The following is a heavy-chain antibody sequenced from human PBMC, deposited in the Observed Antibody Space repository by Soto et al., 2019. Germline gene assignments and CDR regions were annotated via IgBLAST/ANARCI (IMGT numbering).Heavy chain of an antibody. D-gene: IGHD3-22*01. Sequence: QVQLVESGGGVVQPGRSLRVSCAASGFTFSNYAMHWVRQATGKGLEWVAVVSYAGSKQCYADSVEGRFTISRDSAKSTLYLHMDKLRDEDTAVYYCARDRGDYYDNSGYYNFDYWGQGTLVTVSA. CDR1: GFTFSNYA. CDR3: ARDRGDYYDNSGYYNFDY. V-gene: IGHV3-30-3*01. CDR2: VSYAGSKQ. J-gene: IGHJ4*02.